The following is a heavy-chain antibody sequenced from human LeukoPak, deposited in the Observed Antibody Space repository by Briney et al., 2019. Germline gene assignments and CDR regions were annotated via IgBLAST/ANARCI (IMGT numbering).Heavy chain of an antibody. CDR3: ARKRLRGGEFDY. CDR2: IRYDGSNK. CDR1: GFTFSSYG. D-gene: IGHD6-25*01. V-gene: IGHV3-30*02. J-gene: IGHJ4*02. Sequence: GGSLRLSCAASGFTFSSYGMHWVRQAPGKGLEWVAFIRYDGSNKYYADSVKGRFTISRDNSKNTLYLQMGSLRAEDMAVYYCARKRLRGGEFDYWGQGTLVTVSS.